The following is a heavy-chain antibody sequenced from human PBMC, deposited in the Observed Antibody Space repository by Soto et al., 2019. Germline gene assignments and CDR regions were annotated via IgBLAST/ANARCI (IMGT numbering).Heavy chain of an antibody. CDR3: AKGTGGQLVRSPDY. V-gene: IGHV3-9*01. Sequence: GGSLRLSCAASGFTFGDYAMHWVRQAPGKGLEWVSGISWNSGSLDYADSVKGRFTISRDNAQNSLYLQMNSLRAEDTALYYCAKGTGGQLVRSPDYWGQGALVTVSS. CDR1: GFTFGDYA. J-gene: IGHJ4*02. D-gene: IGHD6-6*01. CDR2: ISWNSGSL.